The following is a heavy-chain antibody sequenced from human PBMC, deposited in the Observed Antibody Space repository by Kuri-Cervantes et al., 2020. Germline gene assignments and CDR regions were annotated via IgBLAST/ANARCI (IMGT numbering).Heavy chain of an antibody. D-gene: IGHD6-19*01. Sequence: SQTLSLTCAVYGGSFSGYYWSWMRQPPEKGLEWIGEINQSGSTYYNPSLKSRVTISVDTSKNQFSLKLSSVTAADTAVYYCARYARYSSGWYLGWFDPWGQGTLVTVSS. CDR2: INQSGST. CDR1: GGSFSGYY. J-gene: IGHJ5*02. CDR3: ARYARYSSGWYLGWFDP. V-gene: IGHV4-34*01.